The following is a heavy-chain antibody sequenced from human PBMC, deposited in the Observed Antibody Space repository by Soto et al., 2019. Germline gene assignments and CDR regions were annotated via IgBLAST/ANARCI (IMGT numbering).Heavy chain of an antibody. CDR1: GFTFSSYS. Sequence: PGGSLRLSCSASGFTFSSYSVSWVRQARGRGLEWVSSISSSSTYIYYADSVRGRFTISRDGAKNSLFLQMSSLRVEDTAVYYCARGGDTSGSWPRFWGQGTLVTVSS. J-gene: IGHJ4*02. CDR3: ARGGDTSGSWPRF. V-gene: IGHV3-21*01. CDR2: ISSSSTYI. D-gene: IGHD6-25*01.